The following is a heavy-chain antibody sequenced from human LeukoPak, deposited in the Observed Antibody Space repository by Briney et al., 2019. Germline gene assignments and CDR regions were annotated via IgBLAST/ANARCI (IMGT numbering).Heavy chain of an antibody. V-gene: IGHV3-53*01. CDR2: IYSGGST. CDR3: ARSVYGDY. D-gene: IGHD5/OR15-5a*01. CDR1: GFTFSTYW. J-gene: IGHJ4*02. Sequence: GGSLRLSCSASGFTFSTYWMSWVRQAPGKGLEWVSVIYSGGSTYYADSVKGRFTISRDNSKNTLYLQMNSLGAEDTAVYYCARSVYGDYWGQGTLVTVSS.